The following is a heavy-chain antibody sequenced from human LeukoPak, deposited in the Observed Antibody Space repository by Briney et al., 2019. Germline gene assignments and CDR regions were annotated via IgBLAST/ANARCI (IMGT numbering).Heavy chain of an antibody. CDR2: IIPIFGTA. CDR1: GGTFSSYA. Sequence: GSSVKVSCKASGGTFSSYAISWVRQAPGQGLEWMGGIIPIFGTANYAQKFQGRVTITADESTSTAYMELSSLRSGDTAVYYCANLRRVVANDDYYYGMDVWGQGTTVTVSS. D-gene: IGHD2-15*01. V-gene: IGHV1-69*01. J-gene: IGHJ6*02. CDR3: ANLRRVVANDDYYYGMDV.